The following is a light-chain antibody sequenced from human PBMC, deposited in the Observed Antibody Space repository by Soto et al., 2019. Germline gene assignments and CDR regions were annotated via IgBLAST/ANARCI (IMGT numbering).Light chain of an antibody. CDR1: QSSSSW. V-gene: IGKV1-5*03. Sequence: DIQMTQSPSTLSASVGDRVIITCRASQSSSSWLAWYQQKPGKAPKLLIYKASSLESGVPSRFSGSGSGTEFTLTISSLQPDDFATYYCQQYNSYSLTFGGGTKVEIK. CDR2: KAS. J-gene: IGKJ4*01. CDR3: QQYNSYSLT.